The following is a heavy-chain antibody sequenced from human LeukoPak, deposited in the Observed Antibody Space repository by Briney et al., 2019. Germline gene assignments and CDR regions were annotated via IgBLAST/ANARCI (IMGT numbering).Heavy chain of an antibody. D-gene: IGHD5-24*01. CDR1: GGSISSYY. Sequence: SETLSLTCTVSGGSISSYYWSWIRQPAGKGLEWIGRIYTSGSTNYNPSLKSRVTMSVDTSKNQFSLKLSSVTAADTAVYYCASPQGRDGYNADAFDIWGQGTMVTVSS. J-gene: IGHJ3*02. CDR3: ASPQGRDGYNADAFDI. V-gene: IGHV4-4*07. CDR2: IYTSGST.